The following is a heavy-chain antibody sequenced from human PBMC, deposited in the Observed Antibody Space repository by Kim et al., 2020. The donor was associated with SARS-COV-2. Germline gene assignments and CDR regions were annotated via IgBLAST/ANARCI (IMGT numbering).Heavy chain of an antibody. Sequence: SVKVSCKASGFTFTSSAMQWVRQARGQRLEWIGWIVVGSGNTNYAQKFQERVTITRDMSTSTAYMELSSLRSEDTAVYYCAADSPASSPPRDYYYYGMDVWGQGTTVTVSS. D-gene: IGHD6-13*01. J-gene: IGHJ6*02. V-gene: IGHV1-58*02. CDR3: AADSPASSPPRDYYYYGMDV. CDR2: IVVGSGNT. CDR1: GFTFTSSA.